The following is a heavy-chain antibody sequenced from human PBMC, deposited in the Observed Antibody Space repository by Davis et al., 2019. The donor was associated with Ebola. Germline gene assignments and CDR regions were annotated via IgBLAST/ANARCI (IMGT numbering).Heavy chain of an antibody. J-gene: IGHJ4*02. CDR2: ISYPESKK. Sequence: GGSLRLSCAASGFNFDSYAMHWVRQAPGKGLEWVALISYPESKKYNTDSVKGRFTISRDNSKNMLYLQMSSLTPEDTAVYYCARGPGIAAAVILHYFEYWGQGTRVTVSS. V-gene: IGHV3-30-3*01. D-gene: IGHD6-13*01. CDR1: GFNFDSYA. CDR3: ARGPGIAAAVILHYFEY.